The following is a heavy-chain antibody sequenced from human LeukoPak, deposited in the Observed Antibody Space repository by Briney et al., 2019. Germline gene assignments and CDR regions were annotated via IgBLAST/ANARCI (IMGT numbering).Heavy chain of an antibody. CDR1: GYSFTSYW. D-gene: IGHD3-9*01. CDR3: ARRTISDDWYFDL. V-gene: IGHV5-51*01. J-gene: IGHJ2*01. Sequence: GESLKISCKGSGYSFTSYWIGWVRQVPGKGLEWMGIIYPGDSDTRYSPSFQGQVTISADKSISTAYLQWSSLKASDTAMFYCARRTISDDWYFDLWGRGTLVTVSS. CDR2: IYPGDSDT.